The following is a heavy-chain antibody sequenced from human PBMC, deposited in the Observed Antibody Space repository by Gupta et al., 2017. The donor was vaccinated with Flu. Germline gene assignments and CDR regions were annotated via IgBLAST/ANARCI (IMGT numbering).Heavy chain of an antibody. CDR3: ERHVSNWGSALDY. CDR1: GFTLSNYW. V-gene: IGHV3-74*01. Sequence: GGLVQPGGSLRLSCAASGFTLSNYWMHWVRRAPGKGLVWVSRINTDGSTTNYADSVKGRFTISRDNAKNKLYLQMNRLRAEYTAVYYCERHVSNWGSALDYWGQGALVTVSS. J-gene: IGHJ4*02. CDR2: INTDGSTT. D-gene: IGHD7-27*01.